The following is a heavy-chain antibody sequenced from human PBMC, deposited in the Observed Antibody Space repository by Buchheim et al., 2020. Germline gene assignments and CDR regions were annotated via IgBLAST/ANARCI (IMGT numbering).Heavy chain of an antibody. CDR2: IYYSGST. V-gene: IGHV4-39*01. CDR1: GGSISSSSYY. CDR3: ARLAYSSSSQGWFDP. J-gene: IGHJ5*02. Sequence: QLQLQESGPGLVKPSETLSLTCTVSGGSISSSSYYWGWIRQPPGKGLEWIGSIYYSGSTYYNPSLKSRVTITVDTSKNQFSLKLSSVTAADTAVYYCARLAYSSSSQGWFDPWGQGTL. D-gene: IGHD6-6*01.